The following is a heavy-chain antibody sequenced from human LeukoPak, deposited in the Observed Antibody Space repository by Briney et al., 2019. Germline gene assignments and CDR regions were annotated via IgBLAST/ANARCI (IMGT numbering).Heavy chain of an antibody. CDR1: GSTFSSYW. J-gene: IGHJ4*02. CDR2: IKQDGSEK. CDR3: ARQRYSSGYHYNFDY. V-gene: IGHV3-7*03. D-gene: IGHD3-10*01. Sequence: PGGSLRLSCAASGSTFSSYWMSWVRQAPGKGLEWVANIKQDGSEKYYVDSVKGRFTISRDNAKNSLYLQMNSLRAEDTAVYYCARQRYSSGYHYNFDYWAREPRSPSPQ.